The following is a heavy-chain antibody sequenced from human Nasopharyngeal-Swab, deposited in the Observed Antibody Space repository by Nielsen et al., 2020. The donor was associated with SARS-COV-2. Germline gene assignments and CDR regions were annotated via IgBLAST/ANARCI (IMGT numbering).Heavy chain of an antibody. CDR3: AKGDYGGFDP. Sequence: GGSLRLSCGVSGFTISNSGMSWVRQAPGKGLEWVSLISTGGYTYYADSVKGRFTISRDNSRNTLVLQMNGLRVEDTAVYYCAKGDYGGFDPWGQGTLVTVSS. J-gene: IGHJ5*02. CDR2: ISTGGYT. V-gene: IGHV3-23*01. D-gene: IGHD4/OR15-4a*01. CDR1: GFTISNSG.